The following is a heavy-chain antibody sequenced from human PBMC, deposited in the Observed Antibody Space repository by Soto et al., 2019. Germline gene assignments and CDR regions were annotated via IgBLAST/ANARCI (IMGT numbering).Heavy chain of an antibody. CDR2: IIPILGIA. D-gene: IGHD3-10*01. CDR3: ARQYGSGSYLTFGRRDAFDI. J-gene: IGHJ3*02. V-gene: IGHV1-69*02. CDR1: GGTFSSYT. Sequence: ASVKVSCKASGGTFSSYTISWVRQAPGQGLEWMGRIIPILGIANYAQKFQGRVTITADKSTSTAYMELSSLRSEDTAMYYCARQYGSGSYLTFGRRDAFDIWGQGTMVTVPS.